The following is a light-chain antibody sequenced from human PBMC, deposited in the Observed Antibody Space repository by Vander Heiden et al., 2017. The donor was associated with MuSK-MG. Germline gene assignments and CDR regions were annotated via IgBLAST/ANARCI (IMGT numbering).Light chain of an antibody. J-gene: IGKJ4*01. V-gene: IGKV3-15*01. CDR1: QNVNSN. CDR3: QQYNNWPLT. CDR2: GAS. Sequence: EIVMTQSPATLSVSLGEWATLSCRASQNVNSNLAWYQQKPGQAPRLVIYGASTRATGIPARFSGSGSGTEFTLTISSLQSEDFAVYSCQQYNNWPLTFGGGTKEEIK.